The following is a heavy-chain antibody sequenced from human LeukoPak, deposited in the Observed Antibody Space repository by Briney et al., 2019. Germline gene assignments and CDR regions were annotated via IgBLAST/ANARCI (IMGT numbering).Heavy chain of an antibody. J-gene: IGHJ4*02. CDR1: GFTFSDYY. V-gene: IGHV3-11*05. Sequence: GGCPRLSCAASGFTFSDYYMSWMRQAPGKGVEWVSYICSSSSYTNYADSVKGRFTISRDNAKNSLYLQMNSLRAEDTAVYYCAREVKAVPGDESFDYWGQGTLVTVSS. D-gene: IGHD6-19*01. CDR3: AREVKAVPGDESFDY. CDR2: ICSSSSYT.